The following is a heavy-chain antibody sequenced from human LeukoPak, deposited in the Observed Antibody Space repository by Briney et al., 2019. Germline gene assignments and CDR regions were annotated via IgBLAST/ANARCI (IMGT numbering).Heavy chain of an antibody. V-gene: IGHV3-48*01. Sequence: GGSLRLSCAASGFSFSSNSMNWVRQAPGKGLEWISYISTSGDTTHYADSVKGRLTISRDNSKNTLYLQMNSLRAEDTAVYYCARDFNNYLVYSYNPLYWGQGTLVTVSS. CDR3: ARDFNNYLVYSYNPLY. D-gene: IGHD5-18*01. CDR2: ISTSGDTT. J-gene: IGHJ4*02. CDR1: GFSFSSNS.